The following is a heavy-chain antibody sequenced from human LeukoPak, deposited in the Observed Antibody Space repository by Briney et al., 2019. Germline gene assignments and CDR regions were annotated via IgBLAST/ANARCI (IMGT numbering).Heavy chain of an antibody. D-gene: IGHD2-2*01. Sequence: ASVKVSCKASGGTFSSYAISWVRQAPGQGLEWMGWISAFNGNTNYAQEFQGRVTMTIDTSTSTAYMELRSLRSDDTAVYYCARDVATQGGYCSSTSCYGAAGYWGQGTLVTVSS. J-gene: IGHJ4*02. CDR1: GGTFSSYA. CDR3: ARDVATQGGYCSSTSCYGAAGY. CDR2: ISAFNGNT. V-gene: IGHV1-18*01.